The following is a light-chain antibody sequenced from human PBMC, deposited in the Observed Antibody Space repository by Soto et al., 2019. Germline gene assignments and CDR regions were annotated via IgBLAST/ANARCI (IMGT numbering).Light chain of an antibody. J-gene: IGKJ1*01. Sequence: EIVCTPSPGTLSLSPGERATLSCRASQSVSNNYLAWYQQKPGQAPRLLIYDTSTRATCIPDRFSGSGSGTDFTLTIRRLETEDLAVYHCQQYGAPTWTFGQGTKGDI. CDR3: QQYGAPTWT. CDR1: QSVSNNY. CDR2: DTS. V-gene: IGKV3-20*01.